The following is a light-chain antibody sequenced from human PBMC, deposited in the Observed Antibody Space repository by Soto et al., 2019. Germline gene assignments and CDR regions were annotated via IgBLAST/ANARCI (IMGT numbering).Light chain of an antibody. J-gene: IGLJ1*01. CDR3: CSCADTYTLLYV. V-gene: IGLV2-11*01. CDR2: DVT. Sequence: QSALTQPRSVSESPGQSVTISCTGTSSDVGGYNYVSWYQQHPGRAPKLMIYDVTKRPSGVPDRFSGSKSGNTASLTISGLQAEDEADYYCCSCADTYTLLYVFGTGTQLTVL. CDR1: SSDVGGYNY.